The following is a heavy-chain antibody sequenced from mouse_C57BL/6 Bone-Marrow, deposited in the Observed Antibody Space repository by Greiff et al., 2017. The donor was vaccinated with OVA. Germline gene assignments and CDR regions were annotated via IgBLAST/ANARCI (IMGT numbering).Heavy chain of an antibody. CDR2: IYPGSGNT. V-gene: IGHV1-66*01. D-gene: IGHD2-4*01. CDR1: GYSFTSYY. Sequence: LQESGPELVKPGASVKISCKASGYSFTSYYIHWVKQRPGQGLEWIGWIYPGSGNTKYNEKFKGKATLTADTSSSTAYMQLSSLTSEDSAVYYCARDYYDYDWYFDVWGTGTTVTVSS. CDR3: ARDYYDYDWYFDV. J-gene: IGHJ1*03.